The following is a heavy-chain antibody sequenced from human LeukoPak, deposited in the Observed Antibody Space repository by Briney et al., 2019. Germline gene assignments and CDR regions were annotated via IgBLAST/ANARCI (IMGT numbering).Heavy chain of an antibody. Sequence: SQTLSLTCTVSGSSISSGGYYWSWIRQPPGKGLEWIGYIYYSGSTTDNPPLKSRVTISLDTSKNQFSLKLNSVTAADTAMYYCARDFTPSPGVSRRAFDIWGQGTMVTVSS. CDR1: GSSISSGGYY. CDR3: ARDFTPSPGVSRRAFDI. D-gene: IGHD1-14*01. J-gene: IGHJ3*02. CDR2: IYYSGST. V-gene: IGHV4-61*08.